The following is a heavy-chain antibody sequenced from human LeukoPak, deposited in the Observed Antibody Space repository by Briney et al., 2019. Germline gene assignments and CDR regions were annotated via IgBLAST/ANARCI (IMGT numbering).Heavy chain of an antibody. J-gene: IGHJ5*02. CDR2: IYYSGST. V-gene: IGHV4-31*03. CDR3: ARGFQYYYDSSGYYFWFDP. CDR1: GGSISSGGYY. D-gene: IGHD3-22*01. Sequence: SQTLSLTCTVSGGSISSGGYYWSWIRQHPGKGLEWIGYIYYSGSTYYNPSLKNRVTISVDTSKNQFSLKLSSVTAADTAVYYCARGFQYYYDSSGYYFWFDPWGQGTLVTVSS.